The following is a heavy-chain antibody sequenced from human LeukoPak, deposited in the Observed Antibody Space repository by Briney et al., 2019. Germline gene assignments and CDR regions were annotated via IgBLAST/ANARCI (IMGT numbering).Heavy chain of an antibody. CDR2: ISSSSSTI. D-gene: IGHD2-15*01. J-gene: IGHJ3*02. V-gene: IGHV3-48*02. Sequence: PGGSLRLSCAASGFTFSSYSMTWVRQAPGKGLEWVSYISSSSSTIYYADSVKGRFTISRDNAKNSLYLQMNSLRDEDTAVYYCARDSYCSGGSCSRMGLVDAFDIWGQGTMVTVSS. CDR3: ARDSYCSGGSCSRMGLVDAFDI. CDR1: GFTFSSYS.